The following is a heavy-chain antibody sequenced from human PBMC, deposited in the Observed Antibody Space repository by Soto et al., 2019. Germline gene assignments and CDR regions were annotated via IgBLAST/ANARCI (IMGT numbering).Heavy chain of an antibody. CDR2: IDPNGDI. V-gene: IGHV4-34*02. D-gene: IGHD2-2*01. CDR1: GGPLSVYF. CDR3: ASVPTPDTARIWCDP. J-gene: IGHJ5*02. Sequence: QVQLQQGGAGLLQPSETLSLTCGVYGGPLSVYFWRRIRQAPGKGREWIGAIDPNGDITYNPSLKSRVTISVDTSKMHFFLNLKSLTAAYTGMYYCASVPTPDTARIWCDPWGQGTLVNVSS.